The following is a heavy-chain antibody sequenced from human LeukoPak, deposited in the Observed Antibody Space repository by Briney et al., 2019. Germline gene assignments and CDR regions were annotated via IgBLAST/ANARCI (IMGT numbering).Heavy chain of an antibody. V-gene: IGHV4-34*01. CDR1: GGSFSGYY. CDR2: INHSGST. J-gene: IGHJ5*02. Sequence: PSETLSLTCAVYGGSFSGYYWSWIRQPPGKGLEWIGEINHSGSTNYNPSLKSRVTISVDTSKNQFSLKLSSVTDADTAVYYCASDGYSGLYNWFDPWGQGTLVTVSS. CDR3: ASDGYSGLYNWFDP. D-gene: IGHD1-26*01.